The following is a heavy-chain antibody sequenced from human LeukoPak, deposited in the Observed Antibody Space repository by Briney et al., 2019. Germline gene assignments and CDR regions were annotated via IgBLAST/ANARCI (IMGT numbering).Heavy chain of an antibody. J-gene: IGHJ3*02. CDR1: GFTFSSYG. V-gene: IGHV3-30*02. CDR3: ARAYDSKIWGAFDI. CDR2: IRYDGSNK. D-gene: IGHD3-22*01. Sequence: PGGSLRLSCAASGFTFSSYGMHWVRQAPGKGLEWVAFIRYDGSNKYYADSVKGRFTISRDNSKNTLYLQMNSLRAEDTAVYYCARAYDSKIWGAFDIWGQGTMVTVSS.